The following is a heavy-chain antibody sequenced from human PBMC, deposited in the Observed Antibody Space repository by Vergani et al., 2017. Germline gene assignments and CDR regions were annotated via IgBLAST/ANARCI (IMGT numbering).Heavy chain of an antibody. V-gene: IGHV3-23*01. J-gene: IGHJ4*02. CDR2: ISGSGGST. CDR3: ACDSGSYSRXFDY. CDR1: GFTFSSYA. D-gene: IGHD1-26*01. Sequence: EVQLLESGGGLVQPGGSLRLSCAASGFTFSSYAMSWVRQAPGKGLEWVSAISGSGGSTYYADSVKGRFTISRDNSKNTLYLQMNSLRAEDTAVYYCACDSGSYSRXFDYWGQGTLVTVSS.